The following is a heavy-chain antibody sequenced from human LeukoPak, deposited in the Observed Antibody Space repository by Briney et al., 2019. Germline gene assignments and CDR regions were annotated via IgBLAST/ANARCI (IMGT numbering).Heavy chain of an antibody. D-gene: IGHD2-15*01. Sequence: PGGSLRLSCAASGFTFSSYSMNWVRQAPGKGLEWVSSISSSSSYIYYADSVKGRFTISRDNAKNSLYLQMNSLRAEDTAVYFCARDRVVVVAATLVGYGMDVWGQGTTVTVSS. CDR2: ISSSSSYI. J-gene: IGHJ6*02. CDR1: GFTFSSYS. CDR3: ARDRVVVVAATLVGYGMDV. V-gene: IGHV3-21*01.